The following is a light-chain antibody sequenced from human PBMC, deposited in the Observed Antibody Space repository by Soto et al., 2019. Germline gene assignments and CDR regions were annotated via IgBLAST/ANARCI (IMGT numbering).Light chain of an antibody. Sequence: QAVVTQPPSVSGAPGQRVTISCTGSSSYIGAGYDVHWYQQLPETAPKLLIYANTNRPSGVPDRFSGSKSGTSASLAITGLQAEDEADYYCQSYDDSLGGHVIFGGGTKLTVL. J-gene: IGLJ2*01. CDR2: ANT. V-gene: IGLV1-40*01. CDR1: SSYIGAGYD. CDR3: QSYDDSLGGHVI.